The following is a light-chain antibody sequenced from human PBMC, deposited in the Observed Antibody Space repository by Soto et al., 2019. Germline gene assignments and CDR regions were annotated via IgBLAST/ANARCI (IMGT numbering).Light chain of an antibody. J-gene: IGLJ2*01. Sequence: QSALTQPASVSGSPGQSITISCTGTSSDVGGYNYVSWYQQHPGKAPKLMIYDVSNRPSRVSNPFSGSKSGNTASLTISGLQAEDEADYYCSSYTSSSTPVVFGGGTKLTVL. V-gene: IGLV2-14*01. CDR1: SSDVGGYNY. CDR3: SSYTSSSTPVV. CDR2: DVS.